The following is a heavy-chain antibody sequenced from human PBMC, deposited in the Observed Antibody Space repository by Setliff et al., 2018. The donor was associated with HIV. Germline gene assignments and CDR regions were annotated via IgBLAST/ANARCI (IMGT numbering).Heavy chain of an antibody. J-gene: IGHJ5*02. V-gene: IGHV4-39*06. Sequence: SETLSLTCNVSGDSISTGSYHWGWIRQPPGKGLEWIGSIYYSGSTAYNWSLKSRATIAVDTSKNQFPLKLSSVTAADTAVYYCARSVVVVTVEWFDPWGQGTLVTVS. CDR2: IYYSGST. CDR3: ARSVVVVTVEWFDP. CDR1: GDSISTGSYH. D-gene: IGHD2-21*02.